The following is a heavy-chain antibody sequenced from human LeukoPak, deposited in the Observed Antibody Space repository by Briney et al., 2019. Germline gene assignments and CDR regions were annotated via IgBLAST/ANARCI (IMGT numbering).Heavy chain of an antibody. CDR3: ARVSDISVAAYFDY. D-gene: IGHD6-19*01. V-gene: IGHV3-21*04. Sequence: PGGSLRLSCAASGFTFSSYGMNWVRQAPGKGLEWVSSISSSSSYIYYADSVKGRFTISRDNAKNSLYLQMNSLRAEDTALYYCARVSDISVAAYFDYWGQGTLVTVSS. CDR2: ISSSSSYI. CDR1: GFTFSSYG. J-gene: IGHJ4*02.